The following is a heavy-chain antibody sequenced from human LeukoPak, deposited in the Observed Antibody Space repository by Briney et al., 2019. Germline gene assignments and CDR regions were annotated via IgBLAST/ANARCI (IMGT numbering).Heavy chain of an antibody. V-gene: IGHV4-59*01. J-gene: IGHJ4*02. Sequence: SETLSLTCTVSGGSISSYYWSWIRQPPGKGLEWIGYIHYSGSTNYNPSLKSRVTISVDTSKNQFSLKLSSVTAADTAVYYCARGPNRRYFDYWGQGTLVTVTS. CDR2: IHYSGST. D-gene: IGHD1/OR15-1a*01. CDR3: ARGPNRRYFDY. CDR1: GGSISSYY.